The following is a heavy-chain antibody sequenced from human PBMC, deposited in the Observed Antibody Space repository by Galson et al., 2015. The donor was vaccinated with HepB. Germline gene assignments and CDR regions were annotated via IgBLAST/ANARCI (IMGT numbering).Heavy chain of an antibody. Sequence: SETLSLTCTVSGGSISSSSYYWGWIRQPPGKGLEWIGSIYYSGSTYYNPSLKSRVTISVDTSKNQFSLKLSSVTAADTAVYYCARHYLTDRGYDSSGYFDYWGQGTLVTVSS. V-gene: IGHV4-39*01. CDR2: IYYSGST. CDR1: GGSISSSSYY. CDR3: ARHYLTDRGYDSSGYFDY. D-gene: IGHD3-22*01. J-gene: IGHJ4*02.